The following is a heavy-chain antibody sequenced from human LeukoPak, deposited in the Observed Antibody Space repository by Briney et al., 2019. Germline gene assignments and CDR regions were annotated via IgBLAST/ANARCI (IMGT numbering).Heavy chain of an antibody. CDR3: ARLTTVVTLDY. D-gene: IGHD4-23*01. V-gene: IGHV4-59*12. Sequence: PSETLSLTCTVSGGSISSYYWSWIRQPPGKGLEWIGYIYYSESTNYNPSLKSRVTISVDTSKNQFSLKLSSVTAADTAVYYCARLTTVVTLDYWGQGTLVTVSS. J-gene: IGHJ4*02. CDR2: IYYSEST. CDR1: GGSISSYY.